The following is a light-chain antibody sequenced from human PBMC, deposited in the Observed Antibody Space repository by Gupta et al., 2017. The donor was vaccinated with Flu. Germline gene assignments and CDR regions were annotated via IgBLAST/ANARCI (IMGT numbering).Light chain of an antibody. CDR2: DES. CDR1: QSVSSY. J-gene: IGKJ2*01. CDR3: QHRISCPPMYT. V-gene: IGKV3-11*01. Sequence: EIVLTQSPATLSLSPGERATLSCRASQSVSSYLAWYQQKPGQAPRLPIYDESNRATGIPARFSGSGSGTDLTLTITSLEPEDFALYYCQHRISCPPMYTFGQGTKLETK.